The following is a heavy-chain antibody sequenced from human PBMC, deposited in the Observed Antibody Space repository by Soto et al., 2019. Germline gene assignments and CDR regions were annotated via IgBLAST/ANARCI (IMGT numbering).Heavy chain of an antibody. CDR3: ARGGWRANWYFDL. V-gene: IGHV3-33*01. D-gene: IGHD2-15*01. CDR2: IWLDGSIE. CDR1: GFTFSSNG. J-gene: IGHJ2*01. Sequence: QVQLVESGGGVVQPGRSLRLSCAASGFTFSSNGMHWVRQAPGKGLEWVAVIWLDGSIEYYADSVKGRFTISRDSSKTTLYLQMSGLGAEDTAVYYCARGGWRANWYFDLWGRGTLVTVSS.